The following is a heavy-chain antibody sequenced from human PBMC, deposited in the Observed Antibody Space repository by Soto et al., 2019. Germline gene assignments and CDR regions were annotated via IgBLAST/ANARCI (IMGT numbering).Heavy chain of an antibody. CDR2: IKQDGSEK. CDR3: ARDHYWVRPDDAFDI. Sequence: GGSLRLSCAASGFTFSSYWMSWVRQAPGKGLEWVANIKQDGSEKYYVDSVKGRFTISRDNAKNSLYLQMNSLRAEDTAVYYCARDHYWVRPDDAFDIWGQGTMVTVSS. V-gene: IGHV3-7*01. D-gene: IGHD2-8*02. CDR1: GFTFSSYW. J-gene: IGHJ3*02.